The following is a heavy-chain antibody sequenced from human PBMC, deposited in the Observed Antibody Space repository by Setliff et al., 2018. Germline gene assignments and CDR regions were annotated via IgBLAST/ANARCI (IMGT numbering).Heavy chain of an antibody. D-gene: IGHD2-15*01. CDR3: AREDLYCNGGICYPIFRREGAWFDP. CDR2: INPSSGGT. CDR1: GYTFIDHY. V-gene: IGHV1-2*02. J-gene: IGHJ5*02. Sequence: GASVKVSCKASGYTFIDHYLHWVRQAPGHGLEWMGWINPSSGGTHYAQKFQVRVTMTRDTSINTTFMELSGLRPDDTAVYYCAREDLYCNGGICYPIFRREGAWFDPWGQGTLVTVSS.